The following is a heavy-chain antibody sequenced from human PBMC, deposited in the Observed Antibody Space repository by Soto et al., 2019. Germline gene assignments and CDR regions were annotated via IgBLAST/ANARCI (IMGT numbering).Heavy chain of an antibody. Sequence: LRLSCAASGFTFSSYAMSWVRQAPGKGLEWVSAISGSGGSTYYADSVKGRFTISRDNSKNTLYLQMNSLRAEDTAVYYCAKDLRSMVRGVIKDYYCYYGMDVWGQGTTVTVSS. CDR1: GFTFSSYA. CDR3: AKDLRSMVRGVIKDYYCYYGMDV. J-gene: IGHJ6*02. CDR2: ISGSGGST. V-gene: IGHV3-23*01. D-gene: IGHD3-10*01.